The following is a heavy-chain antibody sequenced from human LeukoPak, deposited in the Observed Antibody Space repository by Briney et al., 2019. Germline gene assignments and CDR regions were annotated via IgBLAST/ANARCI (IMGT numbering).Heavy chain of an antibody. Sequence: ASVNVSCKASGYTFTSYDTNWVRQATGQGLEWMGWMNPNSGNTGYAQKFQGRVTMTRNTSISTAYMELSSLRSEDTAVYYCAHLLASPKGRKFDPWGQGTLVTVSS. D-gene: IGHD3-10*01. CDR1: GYTFTSYD. J-gene: IGHJ5*02. CDR3: AHLLASPKGRKFDP. V-gene: IGHV1-8*01. CDR2: MNPNSGNT.